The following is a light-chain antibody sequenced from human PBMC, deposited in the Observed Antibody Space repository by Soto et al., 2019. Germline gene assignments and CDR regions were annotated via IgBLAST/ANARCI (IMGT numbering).Light chain of an antibody. CDR2: GAS. CDR1: QSVSSSY. CDR3: QQYNNWT. Sequence: EIVLTQYPGTRSLSPGERATLSCRASQSVSSSYLALYQQKPGQAPRLLIYGASTRATGIPARFIGSGSGTEFTLTISSMQSEDFAFYYCQQYNNWTFGQGTKVDIK. J-gene: IGKJ1*01. V-gene: IGKV3-15*01.